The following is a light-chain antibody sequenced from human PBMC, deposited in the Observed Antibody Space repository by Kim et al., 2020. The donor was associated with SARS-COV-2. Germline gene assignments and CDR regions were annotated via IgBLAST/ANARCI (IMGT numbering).Light chain of an antibody. Sequence: ELMLTQSPGTLSLSPGERATLSCRASQSVSSSYLAWYQQKPGQAPRLLMYGASTRATGIPDWFSGSGSGTDFTLSISRLEPEDFAVYYCQQYGSSALYTFGQGTKLEI. CDR2: GAS. CDR3: QQYGSSALYT. V-gene: IGKV3-20*01. CDR1: QSVSSSY. J-gene: IGKJ2*01.